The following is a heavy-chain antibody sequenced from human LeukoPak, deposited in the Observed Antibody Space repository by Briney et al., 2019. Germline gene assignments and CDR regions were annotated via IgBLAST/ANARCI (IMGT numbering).Heavy chain of an antibody. CDR3: ANPRYDSSGYYYVD. CDR1: GGTFSSYA. D-gene: IGHD3-22*01. CDR2: IIPIFGTA. Sequence: SVKVSCKASGGTFSSYAISWVRQAPGQGLEWMGGIIPIFGTANYAQKFQGRVTITADESTSTAYMELSGLRSEDTAVYYCANPRYDSSGYYYVDWGQGTLVTVSS. J-gene: IGHJ4*02. V-gene: IGHV1-69*13.